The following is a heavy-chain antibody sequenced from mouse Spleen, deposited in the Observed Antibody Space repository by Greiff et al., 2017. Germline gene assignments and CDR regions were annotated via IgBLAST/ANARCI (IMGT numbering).Heavy chain of an antibody. CDR2: INYDGSST. D-gene: IGHD1-1*01. Sequence: EVQLVESEGGLVQPGSSMKLSCTASGFTFSDYYMAWVRQVPEKGLEWVANINYDGSSTYYLDSLKSRFIISRDNAKNILYLQMSSLKSEDTATYYCARALIRYYAMDYWGQGTSVTGSS. V-gene: IGHV5-16*01. CDR3: ARALIRYYAMDY. J-gene: IGHJ4*01. CDR1: GFTFSDYY.